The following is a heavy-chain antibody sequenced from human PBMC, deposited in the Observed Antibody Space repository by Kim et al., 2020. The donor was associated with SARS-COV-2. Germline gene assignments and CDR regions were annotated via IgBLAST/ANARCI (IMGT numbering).Heavy chain of an antibody. CDR3: ARDGAYSSSWYGPGWFDP. J-gene: IGHJ5*02. CDR2: IWYDGSNK. V-gene: IGHV3-33*01. CDR1: GFTFSSYG. D-gene: IGHD6-13*01. Sequence: GGSLRLSCAASGFTFSSYGMHWVRQAPGKGLEWVAVIWYDGSNKYYADSVKGRFTISRDNSKNTLYLQMNSLRAEDTAVYYCARDGAYSSSWYGPGWFDPWGQGTLVTVSS.